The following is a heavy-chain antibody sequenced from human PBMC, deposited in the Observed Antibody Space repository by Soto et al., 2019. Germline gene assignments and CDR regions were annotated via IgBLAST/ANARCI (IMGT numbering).Heavy chain of an antibody. CDR3: TTDSYSSVTITRVDY. D-gene: IGHD4-4*01. CDR1: GFTFSYAW. CDR2: IKSRTDGGTT. V-gene: IGHV3-15*07. Sequence: EVQLVESGGGLVQPGGSLRLSCAASGFTFSYAWINWVRQAPGKGLEWVGRIKSRTDGGTTDFAAPVKGRFAISRDDAKNILFWQMNSLQIEDTAVYYCTTDSYSSVTITRVDYWGRGALVTVSS. J-gene: IGHJ4*01.